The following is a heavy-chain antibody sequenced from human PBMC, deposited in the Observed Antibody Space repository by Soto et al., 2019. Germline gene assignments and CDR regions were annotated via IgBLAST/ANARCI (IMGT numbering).Heavy chain of an antibody. V-gene: IGHV2-5*01. CDR1: GFSLTKTGVT. D-gene: IGHD3-9*01. CDR3: APSHFEILTCPFDS. CDR2: VYWHDDK. J-gene: IGHJ5*01. Sequence: QITLKESGPSLVKPTQTLTLTCTFSGFSLTKTGVTVGWIRQPPGKALEWLALVYWHDDKRYKPSLRNRLTIAKDSSKNRVVLTLANVGPVDTATYYCAPSHFEILTCPFDSWGRGTLFTVSS.